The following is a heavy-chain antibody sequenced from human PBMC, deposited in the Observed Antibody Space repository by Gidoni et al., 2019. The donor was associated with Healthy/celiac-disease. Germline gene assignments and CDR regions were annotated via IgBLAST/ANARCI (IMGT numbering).Heavy chain of an antibody. V-gene: IGHV4-39*01. CDR1: VGFISSSSYY. CDR2: IDYSGST. J-gene: IGHJ5*02. D-gene: IGHD5-12*01. CDR3: ARQASIVATIGWFDP. Sequence: QLQLQDSGPGLVKPSETLSLTCPVSVGFISSSSYYWGWIRQPPGKGLEWIGSIDYSGSTYYNPSLKSRVTISVDTSKNQFALKLSSVTAADTAVYYCARQASIVATIGWFDPWGQGTLVTVSS.